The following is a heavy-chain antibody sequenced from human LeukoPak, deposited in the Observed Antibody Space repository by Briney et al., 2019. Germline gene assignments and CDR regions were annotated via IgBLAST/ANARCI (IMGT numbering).Heavy chain of an antibody. CDR3: ARAGVATTNYYYYYGMDV. V-gene: IGHV1-8*01. CDR1: RYTFTSYD. J-gene: IGHJ6*02. D-gene: IGHD5-12*01. CDR2: MNPNSGNT. Sequence: ASVKVSCKASRYTFTSYDINWVRQATGQGLEWMGWMNPNSGNTGYAQKFQGRVTMTRNTSISTAYMELSSLRSEDTAVYYCARAGVATTNYYYYYGMDVWGQGTTVTVSS.